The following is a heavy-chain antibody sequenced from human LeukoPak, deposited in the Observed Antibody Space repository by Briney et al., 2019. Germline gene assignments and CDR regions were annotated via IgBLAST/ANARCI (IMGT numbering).Heavy chain of an antibody. V-gene: IGHV4-61*02. CDR3: ARDAPFRWFDP. Sequence: SETLSLTCTVSGGSISSGSYYWSWIRQPAGKGLEGIGRIYTSGSTNYNPSLKSRFTISVDTSKNQFSLKLSSVTAADTAVYYCARDAPFRWFDPWGQGTLVTVSS. J-gene: IGHJ5*02. CDR2: IYTSGST. CDR1: GGSISSGSYY.